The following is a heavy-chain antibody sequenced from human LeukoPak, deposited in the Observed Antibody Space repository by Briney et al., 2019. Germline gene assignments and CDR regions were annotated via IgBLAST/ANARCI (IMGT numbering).Heavy chain of an antibody. J-gene: IGHJ4*02. V-gene: IGHV3-21*01. CDR3: ARDLLGWELHYFDY. CDR2: ISGSSSYI. D-gene: IGHD1-26*01. CDR1: GFTFSSYG. Sequence: GGSLRLPCAASGFTFSSYGMSWVRQAPGKGLEWVSSISGSSSYIYYADSVKGRFSISRDNAKNSLYLQMNSLRAEDTAVYYCARDLLGWELHYFDYWGQGTLVTVSS.